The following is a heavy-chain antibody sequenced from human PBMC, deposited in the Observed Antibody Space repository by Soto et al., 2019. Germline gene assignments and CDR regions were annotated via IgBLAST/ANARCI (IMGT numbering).Heavy chain of an antibody. CDR3: ARHVAARPHYYYYYGMDV. D-gene: IGHD6-6*01. V-gene: IGHV4-39*01. CDR1: GGSLSSSSYY. Sequence: PXGTLTLTCTVSGGSLSSSSYYWGWIRQPPGKGLEWIGSIYYSGSTYYNPSLKSRVTISVDTSKNQFSLKLSSVTAADTAVYYCARHVAARPHYYYYYGMDVWGQGTTVTVSS. CDR2: IYYSGST. J-gene: IGHJ6*02.